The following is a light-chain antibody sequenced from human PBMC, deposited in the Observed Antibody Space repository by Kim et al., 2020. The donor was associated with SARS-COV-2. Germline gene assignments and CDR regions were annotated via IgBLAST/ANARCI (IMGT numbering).Light chain of an antibody. CDR1: SLRKYP. CDR3: GSRESSSPGV. V-gene: IGLV3-19*01. CDR2: DKK. Sequence: LGQTDRITCQGDSLRKYPASWDQQKPGQAPILIMHDKKNVLPSGVPDRFSGSNAGKTTFLTISGAQVEDEATYYCGSRESSSPGVFGGGTQLTVL. J-gene: IGLJ3*02.